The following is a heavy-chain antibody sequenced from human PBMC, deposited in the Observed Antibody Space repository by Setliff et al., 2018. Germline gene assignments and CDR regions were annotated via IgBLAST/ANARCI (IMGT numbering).Heavy chain of an antibody. J-gene: IGHJ4*02. Sequence: SETLSLTCTVSGASVSTHYWSWVRQPPGKGLEWIGHTYYIGATKYNPSLKGRVTISVDTSKNQVSLRMDFVTAADTAVYYCARGGVLGTGDFDYWGQGTLVTVSS. CDR2: TYYIGAT. D-gene: IGHD3-16*01. CDR1: GASVSTHY. V-gene: IGHV4-59*02. CDR3: ARGGVLGTGDFDY.